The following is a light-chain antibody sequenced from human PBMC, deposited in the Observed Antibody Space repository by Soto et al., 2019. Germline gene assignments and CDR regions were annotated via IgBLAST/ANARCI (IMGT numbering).Light chain of an antibody. CDR3: CSYVGSSTLV. J-gene: IGLJ2*01. CDR1: SSDVGSYNL. V-gene: IGLV2-23*02. Sequence: QSALTQPASVSGSPGQSITISCTGTSSDVGSYNLVSWYQQHPGKAPKLMIYEVTKRPSGVSNRFSGSKSGNTASLTISGFQAEDEADYYCCSYVGSSTLVFGGGTKVTVL. CDR2: EVT.